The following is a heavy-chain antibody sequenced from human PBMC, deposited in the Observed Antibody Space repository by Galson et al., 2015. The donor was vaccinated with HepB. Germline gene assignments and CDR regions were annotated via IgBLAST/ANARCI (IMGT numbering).Heavy chain of an antibody. Sequence: SLRLSCAASGFTVSGNYMTWVRQAPGKGLEWVSLIYSGGTTSYADSVKGRFTISRHNSKDTLYLQMNGLRTEDTAVYYCARSSIVANDAFDVWGQGTMVTGSS. V-gene: IGHV3-53*04. J-gene: IGHJ3*01. CDR1: GFTVSGNY. CDR3: ARSSIVANDAFDV. D-gene: IGHD5-12*01. CDR2: IYSGGTT.